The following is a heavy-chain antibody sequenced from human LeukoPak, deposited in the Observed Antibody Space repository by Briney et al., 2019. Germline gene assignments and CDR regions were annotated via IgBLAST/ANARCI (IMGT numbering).Heavy chain of an antibody. Sequence: ASVKVSCKASGYTFTSYDINWVRQATGQGLEWMGWMNPNSGNTGYAQKFQGRVTMTRNTSISTAYMELSSLRSEDTAVYYCARGGYFDWLTHYYYYYMDVWGKGTTATISS. CDR3: ARGGYFDWLTHYYYYYMDV. V-gene: IGHV1-8*01. CDR2: MNPNSGNT. D-gene: IGHD3-9*01. J-gene: IGHJ6*03. CDR1: GYTFTSYD.